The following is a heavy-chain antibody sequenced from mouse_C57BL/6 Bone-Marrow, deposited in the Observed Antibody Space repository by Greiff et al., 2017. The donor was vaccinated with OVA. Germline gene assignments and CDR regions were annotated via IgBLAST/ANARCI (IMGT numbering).Heavy chain of an antibody. D-gene: IGHD1-1*01. CDR1: GFTFSSYA. CDR2: ISSGGDYI. CDR3: TSTLRPYYFDD. J-gene: IGHJ2*01. Sequence: EVKVEESGEGLVKPGGSLKLSCAASGFTFSSYAMSWVRQTPEKRLEWVAYISSGGDYIYYADTVKGRFTISRDNARNTLYLQMSTLKSEDTAMYYCTSTLRPYYFDDRGHGTTLTVSS. V-gene: IGHV5-9-1*02.